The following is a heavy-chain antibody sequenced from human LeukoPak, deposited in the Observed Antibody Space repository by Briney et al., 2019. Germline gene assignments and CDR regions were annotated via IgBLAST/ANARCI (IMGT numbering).Heavy chain of an antibody. CDR1: GFTFSSYA. Sequence: PGGSLRLSCAASGFTFSSYAMSWVRQAPGKGLEWVSAVSGSGGSTYYADSVKGRFTISRDNSKNTLYLQMNSLRAEDTAVYYCAKHVVGIEGYFDYWGQGTLVTVSS. CDR2: VSGSGGST. CDR3: AKHVVGIEGYFDY. V-gene: IGHV3-23*01. D-gene: IGHD1-26*01. J-gene: IGHJ4*02.